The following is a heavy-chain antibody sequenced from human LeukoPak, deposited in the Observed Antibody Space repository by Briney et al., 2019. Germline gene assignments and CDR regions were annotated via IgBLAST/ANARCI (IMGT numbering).Heavy chain of an antibody. CDR1: GGSISSGGYS. V-gene: IGHV4-30-2*01. Sequence: SQTLSLTCAVSGGSISSGGYSWSWIRQPPGKGLEWIGYIYHSGSTYYNPSPKSRVTISVDRSKNQFSLKLSSVTAADTAVYYCARASVKGYHPNYYYYGMDVWGQGTTVTVSS. J-gene: IGHJ6*02. D-gene: IGHD5-18*01. CDR2: IYHSGST. CDR3: ARASVKGYHPNYYYYGMDV.